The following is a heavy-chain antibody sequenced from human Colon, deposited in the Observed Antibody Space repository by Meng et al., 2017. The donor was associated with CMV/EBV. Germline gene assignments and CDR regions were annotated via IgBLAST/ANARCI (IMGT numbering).Heavy chain of an antibody. J-gene: IGHJ5*02. CDR3: ARDSDGSGTFSYWFDP. D-gene: IGHD3-10*01. Sequence: GSGPAMVKPSETLSLTCTVSGGYLNDFYWNWIRQPVGKGLAWIGRIFPTGSAYYNSSLNSRVTMSVDTSKNQFSLKLTSVTAADTAVYYCARDSDGSGTFSYWFDPWGQGTLVTVSS. CDR2: IFPTGSA. V-gene: IGHV4-4*07. CDR1: GGYLNDFY.